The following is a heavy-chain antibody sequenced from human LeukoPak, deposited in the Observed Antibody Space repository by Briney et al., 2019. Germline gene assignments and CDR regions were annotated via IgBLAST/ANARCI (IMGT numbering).Heavy chain of an antibody. D-gene: IGHD2-21*01. V-gene: IGHV3-30*02. J-gene: IGHJ4*02. CDR1: GFTFRSYG. CDR3: AKDFNRLGYYFDY. CDR2: IWYDGSNK. Sequence: PGGSLWLSCAASGFTFRSYGMHWVRQAPGKGLEWVAVIWYDGSNKYYADSVKGRFTISRDNSKNTLYLQMNSLRAEDTAVYFCAKDFNRLGYYFDYWGQGTLVTVSS.